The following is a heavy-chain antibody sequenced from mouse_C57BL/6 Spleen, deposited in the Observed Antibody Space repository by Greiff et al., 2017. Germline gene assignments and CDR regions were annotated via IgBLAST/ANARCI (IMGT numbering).Heavy chain of an antibody. CDR3: ARRDTTEFAY. J-gene: IGHJ3*01. D-gene: IGHD1-1*01. CDR1: GFTFSSYG. Sequence: EVQLVESGGDLVKPGGSLKLSCAASGFTFSSYGMSWVRQTPDKRLEWVATISSGGSYTYYPDSVKGRFTISRDNAKNTLYLQMSSLKSEDTAMYYCARRDTTEFAYWGQGTLVTVSA. CDR2: ISSGGSYT. V-gene: IGHV5-6*01.